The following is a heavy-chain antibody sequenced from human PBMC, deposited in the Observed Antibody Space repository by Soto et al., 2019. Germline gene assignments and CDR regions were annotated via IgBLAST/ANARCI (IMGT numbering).Heavy chain of an antibody. CDR3: AVVPGIAVEDWFDP. Sequence: QVQLVQSGAEVKKPGASVEVSCKASGYTFTSYGISWVRQAPGQGLEWMGWISAYNGNTNYAQKLQGRVTMTTDTAASTAYMELRSLRSDDTAVYYCAVVPGIAVEDWFDPWGQGTLVTVSS. CDR2: ISAYNGNT. J-gene: IGHJ5*02. CDR1: GYTFTSYG. D-gene: IGHD6-19*01. V-gene: IGHV1-18*01.